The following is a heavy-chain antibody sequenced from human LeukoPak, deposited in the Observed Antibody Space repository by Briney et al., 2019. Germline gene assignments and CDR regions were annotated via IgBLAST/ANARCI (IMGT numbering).Heavy chain of an antibody. V-gene: IGHV5-51*01. Sequence: GESLKISCKGSGYSFTSYWIGWVRQMPGKGLEWFGIIYPGDSDTRYSPSFQGQVTISADKSISTAYLPWSSLKASDTAMYYCASASMVRGVLLDYWGQGTLVTVSS. D-gene: IGHD3-10*01. CDR1: GYSFTSYW. CDR2: IYPGDSDT. CDR3: ASASMVRGVLLDY. J-gene: IGHJ4*02.